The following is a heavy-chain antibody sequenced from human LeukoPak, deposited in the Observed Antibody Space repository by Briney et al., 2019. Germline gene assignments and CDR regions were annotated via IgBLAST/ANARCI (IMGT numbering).Heavy chain of an antibody. CDR2: ISAYIVNT. CDR1: GYTFTSYG. Sequence: ASVTVSCMPSGYTFTSYGTSWVRQAPGEGIEWLGWISAYIVNTNYAQKLQGRVTMTTDTSASTAYMELRSLRSDDAAVYYCARGTPAGYYYGMDVWGQGTTVTVSS. CDR3: ARGTPAGYYYGMDV. V-gene: IGHV1-18*01. J-gene: IGHJ6*02.